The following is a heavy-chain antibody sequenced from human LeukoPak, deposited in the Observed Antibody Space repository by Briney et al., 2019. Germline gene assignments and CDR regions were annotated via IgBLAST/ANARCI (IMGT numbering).Heavy chain of an antibody. Sequence: PGGSLRLSCAASGFTFSSYGMHWVRQAPGKGLEWVAVISYDGSNKYYAGSVRGRFTISSDNSKNTLYLQMNSLRAEDTAMFYCAKDTGATRVLDYWGQGTLVTVSS. V-gene: IGHV3-30*18. J-gene: IGHJ4*02. CDR2: ISYDGSNK. CDR3: AKDTGATRVLDY. D-gene: IGHD1-26*01. CDR1: GFTFSSYG.